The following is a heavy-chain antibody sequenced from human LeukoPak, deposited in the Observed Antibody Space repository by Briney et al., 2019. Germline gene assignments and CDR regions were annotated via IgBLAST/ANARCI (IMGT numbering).Heavy chain of an antibody. D-gene: IGHD3-22*01. CDR1: GFSFSSHW. Sequence: GGSLRLSCAASGFSFSSHWMSWVRQAPGKGLEWVANINQDGSEIDYVDSVKGRFTISRDNAKNSLYLQMNSLRAEDTAVYYCAKDGYDSSGYSLDYWGQGTLVTVSS. CDR3: AKDGYDSSGYSLDY. J-gene: IGHJ4*02. V-gene: IGHV3-7*05. CDR2: INQDGSEI.